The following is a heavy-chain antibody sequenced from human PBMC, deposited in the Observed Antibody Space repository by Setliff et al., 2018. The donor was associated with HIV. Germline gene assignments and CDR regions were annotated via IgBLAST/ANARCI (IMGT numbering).Heavy chain of an antibody. J-gene: IGHJ4*03. CDR1: GFAISGTY. CDR2: IYTGGTT. CDR3: ARSPQGGYFDY. V-gene: IGHV3-53*01. Sequence: LRLSCAASGFAISGTYMTWVRQAPGKGLEWVSVIYTGGTTFYADSVKGRFTISRDNSKNTLYPQMNSLRVEDTAVYHCARSPQGGYFDYWGQGTLVTVSS.